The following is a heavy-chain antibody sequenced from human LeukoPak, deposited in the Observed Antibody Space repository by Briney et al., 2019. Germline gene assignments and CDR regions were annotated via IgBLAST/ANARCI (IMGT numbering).Heavy chain of an antibody. CDR2: INPSGGST. Sequence: GASVKVSCKASGYTFTSYYIHWVRQAPGQGLEWMGIINPSGGSTNYAQDFQGRVTMTRDTSTSTVYTELSSLRSEDTAVYYCVRRELAGSTAYFDYWGQGTLVTVSS. V-gene: IGHV1-46*01. J-gene: IGHJ4*02. CDR3: VRRELAGSTAYFDY. D-gene: IGHD1-26*01. CDR1: GYTFTSYY.